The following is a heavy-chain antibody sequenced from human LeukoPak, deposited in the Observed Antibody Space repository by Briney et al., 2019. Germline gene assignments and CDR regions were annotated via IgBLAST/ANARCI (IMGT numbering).Heavy chain of an antibody. CDR3: ARDGIAARPNVYYFDY. J-gene: IGHJ4*02. CDR1: GGTFRSYA. CDR2: IIPIFGTA. V-gene: IGHV1-69*13. D-gene: IGHD6-6*01. Sequence: GASVKVSCKASGGTFRSYAISWVRQAPGQGLEWMGGIIPIFGTANYAQKFQGRVTITADESTSTAYMELSSLRSEDTAVYYCARDGIAARPNVYYFDYWGQGTLVTVSS.